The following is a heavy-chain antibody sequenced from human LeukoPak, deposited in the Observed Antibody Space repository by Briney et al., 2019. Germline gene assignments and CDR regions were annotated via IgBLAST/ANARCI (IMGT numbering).Heavy chain of an antibody. V-gene: IGHV1-69*04. D-gene: IGHD3-3*01. CDR2: IIPILGIA. J-gene: IGHJ5*02. Sequence: SVKVSCKASGYTFTSYAISWVRQAPGQGLEWMGRIIPILGIANYAQKFQGRVTITADKSTSTAYMELSSLRSEDTAVYYCARDSPYDFWSGYPWFDPWGQGALVTVSS. CDR1: GYTFTSYA. CDR3: ARDSPYDFWSGYPWFDP.